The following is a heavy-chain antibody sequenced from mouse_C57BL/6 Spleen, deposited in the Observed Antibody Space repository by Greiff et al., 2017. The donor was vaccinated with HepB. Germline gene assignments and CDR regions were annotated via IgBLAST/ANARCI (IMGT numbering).Heavy chain of an antibody. J-gene: IGHJ1*03. CDR1: GYTFTNYW. CDR2: IYPGGGNT. D-gene: IGHD3-1*01. V-gene: IGHV1-63*01. Sequence: QVQLQQSGAELVRPGTSVKMSCKASGYTFTNYWIGWEKQRPGHGLEWIGDIYPGGGNTNYTEKFKGKATLTADKSSSPADMPLRRLTSEDSAVYYCARLRSDWYFDVWGTGTTVTVSS. CDR3: ARLRSDWYFDV.